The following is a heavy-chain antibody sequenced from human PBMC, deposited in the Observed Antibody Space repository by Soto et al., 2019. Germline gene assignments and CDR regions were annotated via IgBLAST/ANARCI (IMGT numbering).Heavy chain of an antibody. Sequence: QLQLQESGSGLVKPSQTLSLTCAVSGGSISSGGYSWSWIRQPPGKGLQWIGYIYHSGSTSYNPSLKSRVTTSLERSKKQFSLKLSSVTAAETAVYYCARGMTTVTTLDYWGQGTLVTVSS. CDR1: GGSISSGGYS. CDR2: IYHSGST. D-gene: IGHD4-17*01. CDR3: ARGMTTVTTLDY. J-gene: IGHJ4*02. V-gene: IGHV4-30-2*01.